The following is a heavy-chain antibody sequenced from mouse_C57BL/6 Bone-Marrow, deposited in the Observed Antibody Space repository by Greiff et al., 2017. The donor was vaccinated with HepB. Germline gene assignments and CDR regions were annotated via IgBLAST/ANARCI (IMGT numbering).Heavy chain of an antibody. D-gene: IGHD1-1*01. CDR2: IHPNSGST. CDR3: ASYYYGVARCWYFDV. CDR1: GYTFTSYW. Sequence: QVQLQQPGAELVKPGASVKLSCKASGYTFTSYWMHWVKQRPGQGLEWIGMIHPNSGSTNYNEKFKSKATLTVDKSSSTAYMQLSSLTSEDSAVYYCASYYYGVARCWYFDVWGTGTTVTVSS. J-gene: IGHJ1*03. V-gene: IGHV1-64*01.